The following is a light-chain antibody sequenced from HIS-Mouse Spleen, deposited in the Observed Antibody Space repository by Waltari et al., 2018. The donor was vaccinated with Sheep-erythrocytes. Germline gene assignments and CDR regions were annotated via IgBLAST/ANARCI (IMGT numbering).Light chain of an antibody. Sequence: QSALTQPRSVSGSPGQSVTISCTGTSSDVGGYNYVSWYQQHPGKAPKLLIYDVSKRPSGVPDRFSGSKSRNTASQTISGLQAEDEADYYCCSYAGSYNHVFATGTKVTVL. V-gene: IGLV2-11*01. CDR2: DVS. CDR1: SSDVGGYNY. CDR3: CSYAGSYNHV. J-gene: IGLJ1*01.